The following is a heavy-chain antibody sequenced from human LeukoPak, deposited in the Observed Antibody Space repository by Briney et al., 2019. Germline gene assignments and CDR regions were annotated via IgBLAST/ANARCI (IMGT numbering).Heavy chain of an antibody. D-gene: IGHD6-19*01. V-gene: IGHV3-30*03. CDR3: ARDLKRSSGWLSFDY. CDR2: ISHDGSNK. CDR1: GFTFSSYG. Sequence: PGGSLRLSCAASGFTFSSYGMHWVRQAPGKGLEWVAVISHDGSNKYYADSVKGRFTISRDNSKNTLYLQMNSLRAEDTAVYYCARDLKRSSGWLSFDYWGQGTLVTVSS. J-gene: IGHJ4*02.